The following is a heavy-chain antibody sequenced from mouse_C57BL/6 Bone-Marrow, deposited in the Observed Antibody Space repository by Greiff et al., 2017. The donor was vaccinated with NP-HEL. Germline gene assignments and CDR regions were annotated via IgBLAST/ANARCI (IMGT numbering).Heavy chain of an antibody. J-gene: IGHJ4*01. Sequence: QVQLKESGAELARPGASVKLSCKASGYTFTSYGISWVKQRTGQGLEWIGEIYPRSGNTYYNEKFKGKATLTADKSSSPAYMELRSLTSEDSAVYFCARWGYYGSSYAMDYWGQGTSVTVSS. V-gene: IGHV1-81*01. CDR1: GYTFTSYG. D-gene: IGHD1-1*01. CDR2: IYPRSGNT. CDR3: ARWGYYGSSYAMDY.